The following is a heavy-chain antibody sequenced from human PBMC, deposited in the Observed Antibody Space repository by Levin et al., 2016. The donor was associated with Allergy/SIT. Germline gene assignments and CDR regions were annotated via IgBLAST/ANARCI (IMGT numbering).Heavy chain of an antibody. CDR3: VRGLYGPAVGFDS. CDR2: ISWDGDST. J-gene: IGHJ4*02. CDR1: GFTFDDYT. V-gene: IGHV3-43*01. D-gene: IGHD2-15*01. Sequence: GESLKISCAASGFTFDDYTMHWVRQAPGKGLEWVSLISWDGDSTHYADSVKGRFTISRDNAKNTLFLQMNSLRAEDTAVYYCVRGLYGPAVGFDSWGQGALVTVSS.